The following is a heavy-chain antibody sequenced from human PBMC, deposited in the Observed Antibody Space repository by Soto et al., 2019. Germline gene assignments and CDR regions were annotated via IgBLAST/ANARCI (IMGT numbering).Heavy chain of an antibody. D-gene: IGHD3-22*01. CDR1: GCSISSGYY. V-gene: IGHV4-38-2*01. CDR2: IYYGGCL. CDR3: ARVGPWVPYYYDSRPYTLENWIDP. Sequence: SGSLSLTYAVSGCSISSGYYWGWLRQPPGKGLEWIGGIYYGGCLYYYLFLNSRVTLSIDMNKNHVSLILNSVTAADTAVYYCARVGPWVPYYYDSRPYTLENWIDPWGQGTLVTVSS. J-gene: IGHJ5*02.